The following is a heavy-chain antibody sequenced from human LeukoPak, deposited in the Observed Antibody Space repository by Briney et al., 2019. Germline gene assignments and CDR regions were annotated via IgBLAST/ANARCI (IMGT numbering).Heavy chain of an antibody. CDR2: IYYTGST. J-gene: IGHJ5*02. Sequence: SETLSLTCTVYGGSINSNSYYWGWIRQPPGKGLEWIGSIYYTGSTYYNPSLKSRVTMSVDTSKNQFSLKLSSVTAADTAVYYCARLGRTWGQGTLVTVSS. V-gene: IGHV4-39*01. CDR3: ARLGRT. CDR1: GGSINSNSYY.